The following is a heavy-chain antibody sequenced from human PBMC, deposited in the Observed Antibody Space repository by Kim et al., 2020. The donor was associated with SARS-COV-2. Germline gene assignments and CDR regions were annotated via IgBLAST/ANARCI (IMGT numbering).Heavy chain of an antibody. V-gene: IGHV4-39*01. D-gene: IGHD3-3*01. CDR3: ASTYYDFLGAFDI. J-gene: IGHJ3*02. CDR2: IYYSGST. CDR1: GGSISSSSYY. Sequence: SETLSLTCTVSGGSISSSSYYWGWIRQPPGKGLEWIGSIYYSGSTYYNPSLKSRVTISVDTSKNQFSLKLSSVTAADTAVYYCASTYYDFLGAFDIWGQGTMVTVSS.